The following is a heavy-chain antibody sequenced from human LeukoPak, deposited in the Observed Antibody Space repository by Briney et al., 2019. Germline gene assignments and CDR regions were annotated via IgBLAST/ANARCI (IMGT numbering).Heavy chain of an antibody. CDR3: AGQYSSSWYYYYYYMDV. CDR1: GGSISSYY. J-gene: IGHJ6*03. V-gene: IGHV4-59*01. Sequence: SETLSLTCTVSGGSISSYYWSWIRQPPGKALEWIGYIYYSGTTNYNPSLKSRVTISVDRSKNQFSLKLSSVTAADTAVYYCAGQYSSSWYYYYYYMDVWGKGTTVTVSS. D-gene: IGHD6-13*01. CDR2: IYYSGTT.